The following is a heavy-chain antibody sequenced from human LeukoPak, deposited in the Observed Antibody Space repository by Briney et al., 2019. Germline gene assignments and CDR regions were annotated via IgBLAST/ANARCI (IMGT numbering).Heavy chain of an antibody. D-gene: IGHD2-2*01. CDR3: ATSYQLLEYFDY. V-gene: IGHV1-24*01. CDR1: GYTPTELS. CDR2: FDPEDGET. Sequence: ASVQVSCKVSGYTPTELSMHWVGQARGKGLEWMGGFDPEDGETIYAQKFQGRVTMTEDTSTDTAYMELSSLRSEDTAVYYCATSYQLLEYFDYWGQGTLVTVSS. J-gene: IGHJ4*02.